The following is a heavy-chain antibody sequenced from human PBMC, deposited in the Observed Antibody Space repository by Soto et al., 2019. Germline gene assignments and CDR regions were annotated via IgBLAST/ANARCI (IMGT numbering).Heavy chain of an antibody. CDR3: ARAAYCGSDSCSDAFDI. V-gene: IGHV1-3*01. CDR2: INAGNGHT. J-gene: IGHJ3*02. D-gene: IGHD2-21*02. CDR1: GYTFTNYA. Sequence: QVQLVQSGAEVKKSGASVKVSCKAPGYTFTNYAMHWVRQAPGQRLEWMGWINAGNGHTKYSQQFQDRVTITRDTSASTAYMELSRLRSEDTAVYYCARAAYCGSDSCSDAFDIWGQGTVVTVSS.